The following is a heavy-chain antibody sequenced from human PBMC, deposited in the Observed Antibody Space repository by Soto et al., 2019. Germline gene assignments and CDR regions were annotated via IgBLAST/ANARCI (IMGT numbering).Heavy chain of an antibody. Sequence: QVQLVESGGGVVQPGRSLRLSCAASGFTFSKYGMNWVRQAPGKGLEWVAIISHDGTYKYYADSVKGRFTISRDDSKNKLYLQMSSLRSEDTARYFCAKDLPQRYLECFAIGETDEGGMDVWGQGTTVTVSS. J-gene: IGHJ6*02. CDR2: ISHDGTYK. D-gene: IGHD2-21*01. CDR1: GFTFSKYG. V-gene: IGHV3-30*18. CDR3: AKDLPQRYLECFAIGETDEGGMDV.